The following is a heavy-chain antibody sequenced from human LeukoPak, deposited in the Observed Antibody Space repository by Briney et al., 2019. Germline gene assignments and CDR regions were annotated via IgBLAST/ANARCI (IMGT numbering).Heavy chain of an antibody. V-gene: IGHV4-59*11. CDR1: GGSISSHY. Sequence: SETLSLTCTVSGGSISSHYWSWIRQPPGKGLEWIGYIYYSGSIKFNPSLKSRVTISVDTSKSQFSLKLSSVTAADTAVYYCARGGGVTYYDSTGYLWYFDYWGQGTLVTVSS. CDR2: IYYSGSI. CDR3: ARGGGVTYYDSTGYLWYFDY. J-gene: IGHJ4*02. D-gene: IGHD3-22*01.